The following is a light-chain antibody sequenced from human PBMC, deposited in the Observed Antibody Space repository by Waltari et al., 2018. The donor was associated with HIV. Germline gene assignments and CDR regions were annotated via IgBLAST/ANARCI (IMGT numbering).Light chain of an antibody. Sequence: VVLTPSPSTLSLSQGQRPTLPCRARQKIGNNLAGYQKKHGQAPRLLIYDASTSAAGIPARFSGSGSGTDVTLTISSLEHEDDAVYYCQQRRNWPPVTFGQGTRLEI. CDR1: QKIGNN. CDR3: QQRRNWPPVT. CDR2: DAS. V-gene: IGKV3-11*01. J-gene: IGKJ5*01.